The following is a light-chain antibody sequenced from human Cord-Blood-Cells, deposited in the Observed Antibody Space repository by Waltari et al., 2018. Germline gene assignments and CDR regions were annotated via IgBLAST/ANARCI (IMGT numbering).Light chain of an antibody. V-gene: IGKV3-11*01. Sequence: EIVLTQSPATLSLSPGERATLSCRASQSVSSYLAWYQQKPGQAPRLLIYDASNRATCIPARFSGSGSGTDVTLTSSSLEPEDFAVYYCQQRSNWPPLPFGGGTKVEIK. CDR2: DAS. CDR3: QQRSNWPPLP. J-gene: IGKJ4*01. CDR1: QSVSSY.